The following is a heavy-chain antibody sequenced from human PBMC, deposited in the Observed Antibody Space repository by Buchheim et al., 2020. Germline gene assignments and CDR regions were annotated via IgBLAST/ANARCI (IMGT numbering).Heavy chain of an antibody. J-gene: IGHJ6*02. Sequence: QVQLQQWGAGLLKPSETLSLTCAVSGGSFSGYYWSWIRQPPGKGLEWIGEINHSGSTKYNPSLTSRVTILVDTSKNQTSLKLSSVTAADTAVYYCARTSGYWPYYYYGMDVWGQGTT. D-gene: IGHD3-22*01. CDR1: GGSFSGYY. CDR2: INHSGST. V-gene: IGHV4-34*01. CDR3: ARTSGYWPYYYYGMDV.